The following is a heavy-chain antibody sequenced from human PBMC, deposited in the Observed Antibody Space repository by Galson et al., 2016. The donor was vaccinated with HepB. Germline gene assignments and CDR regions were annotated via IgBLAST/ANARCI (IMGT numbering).Heavy chain of an antibody. V-gene: IGHV3-30*04. Sequence: SLRLSCAASGFSFRSYAMHWVRQVPGKGLEWVAVISFDGSDEYYADSVKGRFTISRDNSKNTLYLQMNSLRVEDTAVYYCARGPGSYYRGREYYYGMDVWGQGPTVTVSS. D-gene: IGHD3-10*01. J-gene: IGHJ6*02. CDR1: GFSFRSYA. CDR2: ISFDGSDE. CDR3: ARGPGSYYRGREYYYGMDV.